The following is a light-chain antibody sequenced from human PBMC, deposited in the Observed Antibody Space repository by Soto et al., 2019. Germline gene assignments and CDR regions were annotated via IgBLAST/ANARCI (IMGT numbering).Light chain of an antibody. CDR1: SSNIGAGYE. J-gene: IGLJ1*01. Sequence: QSVLTQPPSVSGAPGQRGTLSCTGSSSNIGAGYEAHWYQQVPGTAPELLIYENNNRPSGVPDRFSGSKSGTSASLAVTGRQDEGEAECYCPSYDSSLSGDVFGTGTKPTVL. CDR2: ENN. V-gene: IGLV1-40*01. CDR3: PSYDSSLSGDV.